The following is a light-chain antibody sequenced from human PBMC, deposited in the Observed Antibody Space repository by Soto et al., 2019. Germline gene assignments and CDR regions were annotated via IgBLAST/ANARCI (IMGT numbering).Light chain of an antibody. CDR1: QSVSSSY. J-gene: IGKJ1*01. CDR3: QQYGSSPWT. V-gene: IGKV3-20*01. Sequence: EIVLTQSPGTLSLSPGARATLSCRSSQSVSSSYLAWYQQIPGQAPRLLIYGAYSRATAITDTFSGSGSGTDFTLTISRLEPEDFAVYFCQQYGSSPWTVGQGTKVEIK. CDR2: GAY.